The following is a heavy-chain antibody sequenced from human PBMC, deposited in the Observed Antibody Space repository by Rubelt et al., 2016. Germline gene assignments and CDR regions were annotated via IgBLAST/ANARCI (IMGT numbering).Heavy chain of an antibody. CDR2: ISGSGGST. V-gene: IGHV3-23*04. CDR1: GFTFSSYA. J-gene: IGHJ4*02. D-gene: IGHD3-16*01. Sequence: EVQLVESGGALVQPGGSLRLSCAASGFTFSSYAMSWVRQAPGKGLEWVSAISGSGGSTYYADSVHGRFTISRDNSKNTLYLQMNSLVAGDTAVYYCAKRGADWGPFDFWGQGTLVTVSS. CDR3: AKRGADWGPFDF.